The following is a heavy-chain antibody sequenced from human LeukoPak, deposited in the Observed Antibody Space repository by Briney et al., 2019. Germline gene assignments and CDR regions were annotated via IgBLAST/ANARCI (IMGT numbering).Heavy chain of an antibody. J-gene: IGHJ4*02. Sequence: PGGSLRLSCAVSGFTFSNYNMNWVRQAPGKGLEWVANIKQDGSEKYYVDSVKGRFTISRDNAKNSLYLQMNSLRAEDTAVYYCAREHYDFWSGYYPPPTFFDYWGQGTLVTVSS. CDR2: IKQDGSEK. CDR1: GFTFSNYN. V-gene: IGHV3-7*01. D-gene: IGHD3-3*01. CDR3: AREHYDFWSGYYPPPTFFDY.